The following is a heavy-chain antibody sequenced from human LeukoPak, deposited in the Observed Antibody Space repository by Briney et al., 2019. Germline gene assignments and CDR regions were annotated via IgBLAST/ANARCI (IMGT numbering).Heavy chain of an antibody. J-gene: IGHJ4*02. D-gene: IGHD2-2*01. CDR2: ISYDGSNK. CDR3: AKDLYDIVVVPAAISY. CDR1: GFTLSSYG. V-gene: IGHV3-30*18. Sequence: PGRSLRLSCAASGFTLSSYGMHWVRQAPGKGLEWVAVISYDGSNKYYADSVKGRFTISRDNSKNTLYLQMNSLRAEGTAVYYCAKDLYDIVVVPAAISYWGQGTLVTVSS.